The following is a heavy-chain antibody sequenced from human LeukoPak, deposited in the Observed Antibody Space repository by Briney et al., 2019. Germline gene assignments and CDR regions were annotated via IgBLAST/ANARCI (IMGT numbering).Heavy chain of an antibody. V-gene: IGHV1-46*01. CDR1: GYTFTSYY. J-gene: IGHJ6*03. D-gene: IGHD3-10*01. Sequence: ASVKVSCKASGYTFTSYYMHWVRQAPGQGLEWMGIINPSGGSTSYAQKFQGRVTITADTSTSTAYMELSSLRSEDTAVYYCARSWFGDYYYYYYMDVWGKGTTVTISS. CDR3: ARSWFGDYYYYYYMDV. CDR2: INPSGGST.